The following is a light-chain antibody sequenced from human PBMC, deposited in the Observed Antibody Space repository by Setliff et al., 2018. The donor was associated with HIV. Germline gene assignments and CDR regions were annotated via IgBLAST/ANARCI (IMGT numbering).Light chain of an antibody. CDR2: DVS. J-gene: IGLJ1*01. CDR3: SSYTSSSTLV. V-gene: IGLV2-14*03. Sequence: QSALPQPASVSGSPGQSITISCTGTSSDIAIYNFVSWYQHHPGKAPKLIIYDVSNRPSGVSNRFSGSKSGNTASLTISGLQAEDEADYYCSSYTSSSTLVFGTGTKGTV. CDR1: SSDIAIYNF.